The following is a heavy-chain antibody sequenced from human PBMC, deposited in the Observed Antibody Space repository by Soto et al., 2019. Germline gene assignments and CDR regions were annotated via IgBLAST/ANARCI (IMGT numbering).Heavy chain of an antibody. D-gene: IGHD2-2*01. CDR2: IKEDGSEK. Sequence: EVQLAESGGGLVQPGGSLRLSCAASASTFRNYWMTWVRQAPGKGLESVAKIKEDGSEKYYVDSVKGRFTISRDNARDSVYLQMNSLTIEDTAMYYCARASSSTSGAIDYWGQGTLVTVSS. CDR3: ARASSSTSGAIDY. CDR1: ASTFRNYW. V-gene: IGHV3-7*04. J-gene: IGHJ4*02.